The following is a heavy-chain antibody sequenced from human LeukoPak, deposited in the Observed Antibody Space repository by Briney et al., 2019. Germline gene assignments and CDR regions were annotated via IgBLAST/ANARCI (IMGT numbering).Heavy chain of an antibody. V-gene: IGHV3-48*01. CDR1: GFTFSSYS. CDR2: ISSSSSTI. D-gene: IGHD7-27*01. CDR3: ARDKWGYIKPKFDY. Sequence: GGSLRLSCAASGFTFSSYSMNWVRQAPGKGLEWVSYISSSSSTIYYADSVKGRFTISRDNAKNSLYLQMNSLRAEDTAVYYCARDKWGYIKPKFDYWGQGTLVTVSS. J-gene: IGHJ4*02.